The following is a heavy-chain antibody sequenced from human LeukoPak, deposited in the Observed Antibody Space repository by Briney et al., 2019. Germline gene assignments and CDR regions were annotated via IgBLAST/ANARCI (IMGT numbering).Heavy chain of an antibody. Sequence: PGGSLRLSCAASGFTFSSYAMSWVRQAPGKGLEWVSSISGSSIYIYYADSVKGRFTISRDNAKNSLYLQMNSLRAEDTAVYYCARDPPYYDSSGYYYDYWGQGTLVTVSS. D-gene: IGHD3-22*01. CDR3: ARDPPYYDSSGYYYDY. J-gene: IGHJ4*02. CDR2: ISGSSIYI. V-gene: IGHV3-21*01. CDR1: GFTFSSYA.